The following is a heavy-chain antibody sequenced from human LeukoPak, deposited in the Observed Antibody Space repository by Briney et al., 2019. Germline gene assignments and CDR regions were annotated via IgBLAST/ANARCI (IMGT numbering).Heavy chain of an antibody. D-gene: IGHD6-19*01. Sequence: SETLSLTCGVYGGSFRGYYWTWIRQPPGKGLEWTGEISHSGSTKYNPSLKSRGTISVDTSKNQCPLKLTSVTAADTAVYYCAGIQGQWLGYWGRGTLVTVSS. CDR1: GGSFRGYY. V-gene: IGHV4-34*01. J-gene: IGHJ4*02. CDR3: AGIQGQWLGY. CDR2: ISHSGST.